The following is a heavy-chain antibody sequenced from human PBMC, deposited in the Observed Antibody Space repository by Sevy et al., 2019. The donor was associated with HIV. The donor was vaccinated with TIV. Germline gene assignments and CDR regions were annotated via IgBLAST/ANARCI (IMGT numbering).Heavy chain of an antibody. D-gene: IGHD5-12*01. CDR1: GFTFSSYW. CDR3: ARGGGYDYRDASDI. CDR2: IKQDGSQK. Sequence: GGSLRLSCAASGFTFSSYWMSWVRQAPGKGLEWVANIKQDGSQKYYVDSVKGRFTISRDNAKNSLYLQMNSLRAEDTAVYYCARGGGYDYRDASDIWGQGTMVTVSS. J-gene: IGHJ3*02. V-gene: IGHV3-7*03.